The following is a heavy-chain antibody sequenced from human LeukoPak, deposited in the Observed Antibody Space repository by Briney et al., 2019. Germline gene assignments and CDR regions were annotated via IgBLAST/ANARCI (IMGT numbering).Heavy chain of an antibody. V-gene: IGHV1-2*02. CDR2: INPNSGGT. CDR1: GYTFTGYY. Sequence: ASVKVSCKASGYTFTGYYMHWVRQAPGQGLEWMGWINPNSGGTNYAQKFQGRATMTRDTSISTAYMELSRLRSDDTAVYYCARDRVVVVTAIPDGVDYWGQGTLVTVSS. CDR3: ARDRVVVVTAIPDGVDY. J-gene: IGHJ4*02. D-gene: IGHD2-21*02.